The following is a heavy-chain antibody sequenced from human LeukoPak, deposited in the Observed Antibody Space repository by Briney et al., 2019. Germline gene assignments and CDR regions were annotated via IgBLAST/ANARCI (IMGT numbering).Heavy chain of an antibody. Sequence: GGSLRLSCAASRFSFSTYPMGWVRQAPGKGLEWVSGISASGDVTFHADPVKGRFTISRDNSKNTLYLQMTSLRAEDTAEYYCAKSLFTSAAGTGRAFHIWGQGTMVTVSS. J-gene: IGHJ3*02. CDR1: RFSFSTYP. D-gene: IGHD1-26*01. V-gene: IGHV3-23*01. CDR3: AKSLFTSAAGTGRAFHI. CDR2: ISASGDVT.